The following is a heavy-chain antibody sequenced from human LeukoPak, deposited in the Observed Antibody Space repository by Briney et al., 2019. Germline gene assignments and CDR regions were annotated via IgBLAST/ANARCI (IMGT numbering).Heavy chain of an antibody. Sequence: SVKVSCKASGGTSSNYGISWVRQAPGQGLEWVGGIIPMFGTANYAQKFQGRVTITTDESTSTAYMEVSSLRSEDTAVYYCEREEHCSGGSCSNAFDYWGQGTLVTVSS. CDR1: GGTSSNYG. CDR3: EREEHCSGGSCSNAFDY. D-gene: IGHD2-15*01. V-gene: IGHV1-69*05. CDR2: IIPMFGTA. J-gene: IGHJ4*02.